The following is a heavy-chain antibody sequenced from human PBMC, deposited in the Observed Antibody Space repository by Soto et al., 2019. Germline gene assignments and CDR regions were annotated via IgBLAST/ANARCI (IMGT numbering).Heavy chain of an antibody. CDR1: GGYLSGYY. V-gene: IGHV4-34*01. D-gene: IGHD3-10*01. CDR3: ASGRTMRPRRSIGF. CDR2: INRSGST. J-gene: IGHJ4*02. Sequence: SKTLSLACAVYGGYLSGYYWTWSSQPPGKGLEWIGEINRSGSTNYKPSLRGRATISVDTSKNKISLKVSSVNAADMAVYYCASGRTMRPRRSIGFWGQGIFVTVS.